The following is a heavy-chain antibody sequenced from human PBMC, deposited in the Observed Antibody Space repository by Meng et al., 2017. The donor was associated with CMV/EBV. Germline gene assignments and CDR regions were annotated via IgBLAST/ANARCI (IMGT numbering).Heavy chain of an antibody. V-gene: IGHV4-4*02. CDR2: IYHSGST. J-gene: IGHJ4*02. D-gene: IGHD3/OR15-3a*01. CDR1: GGSISSSNW. CDR3: ARSDGTYFDY. Sequence: LTCAVSGGSISSSNWWSWVRQPPGKGLEWIGEIYHSGSTNYNPSLESRVTISVDKSKNQVSLKLSSVTAADTAVYYCARSDGTYFDYWGQGTLVTVSS.